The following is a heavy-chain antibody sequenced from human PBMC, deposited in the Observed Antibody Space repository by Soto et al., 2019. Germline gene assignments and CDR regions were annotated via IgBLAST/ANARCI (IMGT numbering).Heavy chain of an antibody. D-gene: IGHD5-12*01. J-gene: IGHJ4*02. Sequence: VQLVQSGAEVKKPGASVMVSCKASGITYSTYAIHWVRQAPGQSLEWMGWINAGNGDTRYSEKLQGRVTLTRDTSASTAYMDLSSLRSEDTAIYYCARAISGYVTWGQGTLVTFSS. CDR1: GITYSTYA. CDR2: INAGNGDT. CDR3: ARAISGYVT. V-gene: IGHV1-3*01.